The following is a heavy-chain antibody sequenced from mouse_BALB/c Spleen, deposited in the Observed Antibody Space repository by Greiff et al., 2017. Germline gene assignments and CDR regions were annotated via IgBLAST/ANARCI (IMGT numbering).Heavy chain of an antibody. CDR2: INPSTGYT. CDR3: AKEEPMDY. CDR1: GYTFTSYW. J-gene: IGHJ4*01. V-gene: IGHV1-7*01. Sequence: QVQLQQSGAELAKPGASVKMSCKASGYTFTSYWMHWVKQRPGQGLEWIGYINPSTGYTEYNQKFKDKATLTADKSSSTAYMQLSSLTSEDSAVYYCAKEEPMDYWGQGTSVTVSS.